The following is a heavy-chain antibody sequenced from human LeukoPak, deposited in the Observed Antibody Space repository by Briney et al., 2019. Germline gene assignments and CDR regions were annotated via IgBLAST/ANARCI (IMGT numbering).Heavy chain of an antibody. CDR3: ARDYESVFDY. CDR2: IGYDGSNK. J-gene: IGHJ4*02. D-gene: IGHD3-3*01. Sequence: WVGVIGYDGSNKYYADSVKGRFTISRDNSKNTLYLQMNSLRAEDTAVYYCARDYESVFDYWGQGTLVTVSS. V-gene: IGHV3-33*01.